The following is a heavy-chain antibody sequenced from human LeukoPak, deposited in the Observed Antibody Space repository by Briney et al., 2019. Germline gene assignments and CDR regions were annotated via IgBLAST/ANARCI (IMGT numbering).Heavy chain of an antibody. CDR3: AKMDPFGSVYYPSDY. J-gene: IGHJ4*02. CDR1: GYTFTGNY. Sequence: ASVKVSCKASGYTFTGNYMHWVRQAPGQGLEWMGWINSNSGGTNYAQKFQGRVTMTRDTSISTAYMELNRLTSDDTAVYYCAKMDPFGSVYYPSDYWGKEPLVTVSS. CDR2: INSNSGGT. V-gene: IGHV1-2*02. D-gene: IGHD3-3*01.